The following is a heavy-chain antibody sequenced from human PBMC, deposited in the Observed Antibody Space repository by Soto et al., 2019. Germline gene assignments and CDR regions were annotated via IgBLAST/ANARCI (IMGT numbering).Heavy chain of an antibody. CDR3: VHVRRDGYNYLTSYYYDCLDV. Sequence: QITLKESGPTLVKPTQTLTLTCTFSGFSLRTTGVGVGWIRQPPGKALEWLALIHWDDDKRISPSVKSRLTITKDTSRNQVILTMTNMYPVDSATYYCVHVRRDGYNYLTSYYYDCLDVWGQGTTVTVSS. CDR2: IHWDDDK. D-gene: IGHD5-12*01. J-gene: IGHJ6*02. CDR1: GFSLRTTGVG. V-gene: IGHV2-5*02.